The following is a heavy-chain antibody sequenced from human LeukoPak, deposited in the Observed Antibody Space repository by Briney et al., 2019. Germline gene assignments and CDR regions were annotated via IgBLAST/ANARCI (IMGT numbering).Heavy chain of an antibody. CDR3: TIDPHY. CDR1: GFTFSNAW. Sequence: GGSLRLSCAASGFTFSNAWMSWVRQAPGKGLEWVGRIKSKTVGGTTDYAAPVKGRFTISRDDSKNTLYLQMNSLKTEDTAVYYCTIDPHYWGQGTLVTVSS. V-gene: IGHV3-15*01. CDR2: IKSKTVGGTT. J-gene: IGHJ4*02.